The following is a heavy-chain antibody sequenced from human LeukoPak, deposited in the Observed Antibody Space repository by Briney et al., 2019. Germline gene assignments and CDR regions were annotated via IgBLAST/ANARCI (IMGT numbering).Heavy chain of an antibody. Sequence: KPSETLSLTCTVSGGSISGYYWSWIRQPPGKGLEWIGYIYYSGSINYNPSLKSRVTISVDTSKNQFSLKLSSVTAADPAVYDCARGLYSTSRGYSYYYMDVWGKGTTVTVSS. CDR2: IYYSGSI. V-gene: IGHV4-59*01. D-gene: IGHD6-6*01. CDR1: GGSISGYY. J-gene: IGHJ6*03. CDR3: ARGLYSTSRGYSYYYMDV.